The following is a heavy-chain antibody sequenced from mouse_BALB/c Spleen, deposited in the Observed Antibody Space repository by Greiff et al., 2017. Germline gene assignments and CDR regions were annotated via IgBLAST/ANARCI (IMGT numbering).Heavy chain of an antibody. Sequence: EVKVVESGGGLVKPGGSLKLSCAASGFTFSSYTMSWVRQTPEKRLEWVATISSGGSTYYPDSVKGRFTISRDNARNILYLQMSSLRSEDTAMYYCARGGGITTVVSFDYWGQGTTLTVSS. CDR1: GFTFSSYT. CDR2: ISSGGST. D-gene: IGHD1-1*01. V-gene: IGHV5-6-5*01. CDR3: ARGGGITTVVSFDY. J-gene: IGHJ2*01.